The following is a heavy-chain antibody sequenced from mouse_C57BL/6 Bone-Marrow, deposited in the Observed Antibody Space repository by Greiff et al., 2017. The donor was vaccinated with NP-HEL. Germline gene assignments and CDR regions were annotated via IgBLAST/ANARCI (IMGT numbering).Heavy chain of an antibody. D-gene: IGHD1-1*01. V-gene: IGHV1-81*01. J-gene: IGHJ3*01. Sequence: VKLVESGAELARPGASVKLSCKASGYTFTSYGISWVKQRTGQGLEWIGEIYPRSGNTYYNEKFQGKATLTADKSSSTAYMELRSLTSEDSAVYFFALATERFAYWGQGTLVTVSA. CDR2: IYPRSGNT. CDR3: ALATERFAY. CDR1: GYTFTSYG.